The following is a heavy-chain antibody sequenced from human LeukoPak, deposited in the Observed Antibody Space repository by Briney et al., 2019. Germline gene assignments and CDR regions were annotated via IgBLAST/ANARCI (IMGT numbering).Heavy chain of an antibody. V-gene: IGHV3-9*01. CDR1: GFTFDDYA. CDR2: ISWNSGRI. J-gene: IGHJ4*02. Sequence: GGSLRLSCAVSGFTFDDYAMHWVRQAPGKGLEWVSSISWNSGRIGYADSVMGRFTISRDNAKNSLYLQMNSLRPEDTALNFCAKEGTLYYFDYWGQGTLVTVSS. CDR3: AKEGTLYYFDY.